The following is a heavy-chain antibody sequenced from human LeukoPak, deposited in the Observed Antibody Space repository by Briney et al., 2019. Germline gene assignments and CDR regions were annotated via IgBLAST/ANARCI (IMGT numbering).Heavy chain of an antibody. CDR3: ARGRSIRDERILDY. Sequence: ASVKVSCKASGYIFTGNYIYWVRQAPGQGLEWMGWMNPNSGGSHSPQKFQGRVIMTRDTSISTAYMELSRLRSDDTAVYYCARGRSIRDERILDYWGQGTLVTVSS. CDR2: MNPNSGGS. CDR1: GYIFTGNY. J-gene: IGHJ4*02. V-gene: IGHV1-2*02. D-gene: IGHD2-15*01.